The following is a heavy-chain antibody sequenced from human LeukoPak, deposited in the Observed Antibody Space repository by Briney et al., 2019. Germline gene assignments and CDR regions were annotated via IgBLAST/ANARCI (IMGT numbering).Heavy chain of an antibody. Sequence: SETLSLTCTVSGDSISSYYWSWIRQPPGKGLEWIGYIYYSGSTNYNPSLKSRVTMSVDTSENQFSLRLSSVTAADTAVYYCARGRWGIAAAGTSYWGQGTLVAVSS. CDR2: IYYSGST. CDR1: GDSISSYY. D-gene: IGHD6-13*01. CDR3: ARGRWGIAAAGTSY. J-gene: IGHJ4*02. V-gene: IGHV4-59*01.